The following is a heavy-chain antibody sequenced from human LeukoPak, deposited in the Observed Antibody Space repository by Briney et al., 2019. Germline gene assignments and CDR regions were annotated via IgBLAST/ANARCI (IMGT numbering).Heavy chain of an antibody. Sequence: PGGPLRLSCAASGFTFSSYSMNWVRQAPGKGLEWVSSISSSSSYIYYADSVKGRFTISRDNAKNSLYLQMNSLRAEDTAVYYCARGPSLSWNVDYWGQGTLVTVSS. CDR1: GFTFSSYS. D-gene: IGHD1-1*01. J-gene: IGHJ4*02. CDR2: ISSSSSYI. CDR3: ARGPSLSWNVDY. V-gene: IGHV3-21*01.